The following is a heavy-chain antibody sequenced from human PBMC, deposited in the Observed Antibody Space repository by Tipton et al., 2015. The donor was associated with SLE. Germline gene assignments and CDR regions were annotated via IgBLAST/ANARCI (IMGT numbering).Heavy chain of an antibody. J-gene: IGHJ3*02. CDR3: ARMRYCSGGSCYDDAFDI. CDR1: GFTFSDYY. D-gene: IGHD2-15*01. CDR2: ISSSGSTI. V-gene: IGHV3-11*01. Sequence: GSLRLSCAASGFTFSDYYMSWIRQAPGKGLEWVSYISSSGSTIYYADSVKGRFTISRDNAKNSLYLQMNSLRAEDTAVHYCARMRYCSGGSCYDDAFDIWGQGTMVTVSS.